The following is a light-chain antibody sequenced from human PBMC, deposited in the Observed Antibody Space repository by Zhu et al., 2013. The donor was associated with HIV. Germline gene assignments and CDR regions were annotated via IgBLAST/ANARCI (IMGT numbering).Light chain of an antibody. J-gene: IGLJ3*02. CDR1: SLTTYY. Sequence: SSGLTQDPHVSVALGQTVRIACQGDSLTTYYASWYQQKAEQAPVRVVYGQNSRPSGVPDRFSGSSSGNTAYLTITGAQADDEADYYCNSWDINGDRPVFGGGTKLTVL. CDR2: GQN. V-gene: IGLV3-19*02. CDR3: NSWDINGDRPV.